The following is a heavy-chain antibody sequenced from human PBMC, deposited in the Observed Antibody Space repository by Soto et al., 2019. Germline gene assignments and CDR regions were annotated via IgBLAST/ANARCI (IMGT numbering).Heavy chain of an antibody. J-gene: IGHJ4*02. Sequence: QVQLQESGPGLVKPSQTLSLTCTVSGGSVSSGGYYWSWIRQHPGKGLEWIGYIYYSRSTYYNPSMKSRLTRSRHTCKTQLSRNVNSVTAADPAVYYGARDNRRLGFDYWGQGTLVNVS. CDR1: GGSVSSGGYY. CDR2: IYYSRST. D-gene: IGHD3-16*01. V-gene: IGHV4-31*03. CDR3: ARDNRRLGFDY.